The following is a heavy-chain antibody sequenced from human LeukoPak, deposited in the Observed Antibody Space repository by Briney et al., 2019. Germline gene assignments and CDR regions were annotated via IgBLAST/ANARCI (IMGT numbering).Heavy chain of an antibody. V-gene: IGHV4-38-2*02. CDR3: ARNLWSGESYFDC. CDR2: IYHSGGT. CDR1: GYSIINGYY. J-gene: IGHJ4*02. D-gene: IGHD3-10*01. Sequence: TSETLSLTCTVSGYSIINGYYWGWIRQPPGKGLEWIGSIYHSGGTYYNPSLKSRVTISVDTSKNQFSLRLSSVTAADTAVYYCARNLWSGESYFDCWGQGTLVTVSS.